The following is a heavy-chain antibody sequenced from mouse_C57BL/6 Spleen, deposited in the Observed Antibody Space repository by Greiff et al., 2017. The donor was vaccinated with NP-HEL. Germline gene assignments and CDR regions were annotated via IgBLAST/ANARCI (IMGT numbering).Heavy chain of an antibody. V-gene: IGHV3-6*01. D-gene: IGHD1-1*01. CDR1: GYSITSGYY. J-gene: IGHJ2*01. Sequence: EVQLVESGPGLVKPSQSLSLTCSVTGYSITSGYYWNWIRQFPGNKLEWMGYISYDGSNNYNPSLKNRISITRDTSKNQFFLKLNSVTTEDTATYYCARYGSSYYFDYWGQGTTLTVSS. CDR3: ARYGSSYYFDY. CDR2: ISYDGSN.